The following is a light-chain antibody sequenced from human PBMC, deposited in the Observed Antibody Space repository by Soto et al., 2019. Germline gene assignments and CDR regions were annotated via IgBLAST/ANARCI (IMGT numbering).Light chain of an antibody. CDR3: LLFNTYPQA. CDR1: QGIGSA. V-gene: IGKV1-13*02. Sequence: AIQLTQSPSSLSASIGDRVTITCRARQGIGSALAWYQQAPGKPPKLLIFDASTLENGVPSRFSGGGSGTEFTLTISSLQPEDFAAYYCLLFNTYPQAFGERTKVEIK. J-gene: IGKJ4*01. CDR2: DAS.